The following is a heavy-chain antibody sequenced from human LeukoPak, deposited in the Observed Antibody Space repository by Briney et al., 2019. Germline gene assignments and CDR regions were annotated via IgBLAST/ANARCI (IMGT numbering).Heavy chain of an antibody. Sequence: GGSLRLSCAASGFTFSSYAMRWVRQAPGKGLEWVSAICCSGGSTYYADSVKGRFTISRDNSKNTLYLQMNSLMAEDTAVYYCAKPSSGYFTSQIYYFDYWGQGTLVTVSS. V-gene: IGHV3-23*01. CDR2: ICCSGGST. CDR3: AKPSSGYFTSQIYYFDY. D-gene: IGHD3-10*01. J-gene: IGHJ4*02. CDR1: GFTFSSYA.